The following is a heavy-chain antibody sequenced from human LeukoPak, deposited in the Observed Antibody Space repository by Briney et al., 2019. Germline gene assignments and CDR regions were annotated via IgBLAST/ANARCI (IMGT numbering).Heavy chain of an antibody. CDR3: ARDQRYCSGGSCYSTVDY. D-gene: IGHD2-15*01. J-gene: IGHJ4*02. CDR1: HC. CDR2: IYYSGST. Sequence: HCWSWIRQPPGKGLEWIGYIYYSGSTNYNPSLKSRVTISVDTSKNQFSLKLSSVTAADTAVYYCARDQRYCSGGSCYSTVDYWGQGTLVTVSS. V-gene: IGHV4-59*11.